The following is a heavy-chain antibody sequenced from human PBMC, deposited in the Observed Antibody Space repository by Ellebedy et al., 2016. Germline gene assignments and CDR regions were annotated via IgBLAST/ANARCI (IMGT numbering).Heavy chain of an antibody. V-gene: IGHV3-23*01. Sequence: GESLKTSXVASGFSIGKYVMSWVRQVPGRGLEWVAASRGSGSDTYYADSVKGRFTVSRDNSKRSLYLQMSSLKAEDTATYFCARESADAGSDRWGQGTLVTVSS. D-gene: IGHD3-10*01. CDR2: SRGSGSDT. J-gene: IGHJ5*02. CDR3: ARESADAGSDR. CDR1: GFSIGKYV.